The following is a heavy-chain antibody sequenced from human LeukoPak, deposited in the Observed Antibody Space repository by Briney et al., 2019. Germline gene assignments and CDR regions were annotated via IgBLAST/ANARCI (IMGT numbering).Heavy chain of an antibody. CDR2: IYSGGST. J-gene: IGHJ4*02. Sequence: GGSLRLSCAASGCTVSSNYMSWVRQAPGKGLEWVSVIYSGGSTYYADSVKGRFTISRDNSKNTLYLQMNSLRAEDTAVYYCAREGSGSYFRYYFDYWGQGTLVTVSS. D-gene: IGHD1-26*01. CDR1: GCTVSSNY. CDR3: AREGSGSYFRYYFDY. V-gene: IGHV3-66*01.